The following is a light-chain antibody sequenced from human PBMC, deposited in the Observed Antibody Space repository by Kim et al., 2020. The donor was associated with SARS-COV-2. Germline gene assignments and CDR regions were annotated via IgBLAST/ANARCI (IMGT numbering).Light chain of an antibody. CDR1: SAHSSYA. CDR3: QTWGTGIGV. CDR2: LNSDGSH. Sequence: SVKLTCTLSSAHSSYAIAWQQQQPEKGPRYLMKLNSDGSHSKGDGIPDRFSGSSYGAERYLTISSLQSEDEADYYCQTWGTGIGVFGGGTQLTVL. J-gene: IGLJ3*02. V-gene: IGLV4-69*01.